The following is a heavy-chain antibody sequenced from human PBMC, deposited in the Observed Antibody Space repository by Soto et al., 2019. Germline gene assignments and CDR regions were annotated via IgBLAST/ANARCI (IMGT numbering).Heavy chain of an antibody. CDR2: ICSDGAT. CDR1: GGSIRSGGYY. J-gene: IGHJ4*02. V-gene: IGHV4-31*02. Sequence: QVQLQESGPGLVKPSQTLSLTCTISGGSIRSGGYYWTWIRQYPGKGLEWIGFICSDGATFYAPARRSRVAMSVDESKNQCSVRLSSVTAADTALYFWAGERGDMAVTRYVEYWGQGTLVTVSS. D-gene: IGHD6-19*01. CDR3: AGERGDMAVTRYVEY.